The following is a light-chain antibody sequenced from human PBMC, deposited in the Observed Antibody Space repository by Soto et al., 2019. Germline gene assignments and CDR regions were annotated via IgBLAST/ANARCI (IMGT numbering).Light chain of an antibody. CDR3: QQYGSSPGT. CDR2: GAS. V-gene: IGKV3-20*01. Sequence: PGERATLSCRASQRVSSSYLAWYQQKPGQAPRLLIYGASTRAAGTPDRFSGSGSGTDFTLTISRLEPEDFAVYYCQQYGSSPGTFGQGTKVEI. CDR1: QRVSSSY. J-gene: IGKJ1*01.